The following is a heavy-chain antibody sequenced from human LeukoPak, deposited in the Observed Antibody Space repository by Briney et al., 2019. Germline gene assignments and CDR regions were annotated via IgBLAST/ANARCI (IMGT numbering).Heavy chain of an antibody. D-gene: IGHD1-26*01. J-gene: IGHJ4*02. CDR3: ARRGGSYSHSDF. Sequence: ASVKVSCKASGYTFTSYGITWVRQAPGQGLEWMGWISAYNGNRNYAQKLQGRVTMTTDTSTSTAYMELRSLTSDDTAVYYCARRGGSYSHSDFWGQGTLVTVSS. V-gene: IGHV1-18*01. CDR1: GYTFTSYG. CDR2: ISAYNGNR.